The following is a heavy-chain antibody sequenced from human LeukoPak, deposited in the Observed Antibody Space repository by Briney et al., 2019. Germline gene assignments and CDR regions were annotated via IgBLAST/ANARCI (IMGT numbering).Heavy chain of an antibody. V-gene: IGHV3-30*04. CDR3: AKPSRGSGSYKAYFDY. Sequence: PGRSLRLSCAASGFTFSSYAMHWVRQAPGKGLEWVAVISYDGSNKYYADSVKGRFTISRDNSKNTLYLQMNSLRAEDTAVYYCAKPSRGSGSYKAYFDYWGQGTLVTVSS. D-gene: IGHD3-10*01. CDR1: GFTFSSYA. CDR2: ISYDGSNK. J-gene: IGHJ4*02.